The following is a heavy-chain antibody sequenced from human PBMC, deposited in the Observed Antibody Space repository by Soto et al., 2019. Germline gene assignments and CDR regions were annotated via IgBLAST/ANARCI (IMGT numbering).Heavy chain of an antibody. J-gene: IGHJ3*02. D-gene: IGHD5-18*01. CDR3: ARGTPGYAFDI. Sequence: GGSLRLSCAASGFTFDDYAMHWVRQAPGKGLEWVSGISWNSGSIGYADSVKGRFTISRDNAKNSLYLQMNSLRAEDTALYHCARGTPGYAFDIWGQGTMVTVSS. CDR1: GFTFDDYA. CDR2: ISWNSGSI. V-gene: IGHV3-9*01.